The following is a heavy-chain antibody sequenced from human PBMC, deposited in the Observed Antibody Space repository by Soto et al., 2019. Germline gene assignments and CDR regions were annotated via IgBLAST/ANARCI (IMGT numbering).Heavy chain of an antibody. CDR3: ARGSPYYYGSGSYYNPQRARYYYYMDV. Sequence: PSETLSLTCAVYGGSFSGYYWSWIRQPPGKGLEWIGEINHSGSTNYNPSLKSRVTISVDTSKNQFSLKLGSVTAADTAVYYCARGSPYYYGSGSYYNPQRARYYYYMDVWGKGTTVTVSS. J-gene: IGHJ6*03. CDR1: GGSFSGYY. V-gene: IGHV4-34*01. CDR2: INHSGST. D-gene: IGHD3-10*01.